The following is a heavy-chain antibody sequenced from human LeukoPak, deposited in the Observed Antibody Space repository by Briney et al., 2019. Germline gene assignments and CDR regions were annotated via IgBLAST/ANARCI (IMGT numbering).Heavy chain of an antibody. V-gene: IGHV1-69*05. Sequence: ASVNVSCKASGRTFSSYAISWARQAPGQGLEWMGGIIPIFGTANYAQKFQGRVTITTDESTSTAYMELSSLRSEDTAVYYCARGVVRGVITPNYYMDVWGKGTTVTVSS. J-gene: IGHJ6*03. CDR1: GRTFSSYA. CDR3: ARGVVRGVITPNYYMDV. D-gene: IGHD3-10*01. CDR2: IIPIFGTA.